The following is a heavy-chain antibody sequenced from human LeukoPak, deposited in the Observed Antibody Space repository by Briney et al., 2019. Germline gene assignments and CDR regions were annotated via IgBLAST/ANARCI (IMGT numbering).Heavy chain of an antibody. J-gene: IGHJ6*02. CDR3: ARDSDYVWGSYRYYYGMDV. V-gene: IGHV4-61*08. D-gene: IGHD3-16*02. CDR1: GGSISSGDYY. Sequence: PSETLSLTCTVSGGSISSGDYYWSWIRQPPGKGLEWIGYIYYSGSTNYNPSLKSRVTISVDTSKNQFSLKLSSVTAADTAVYYCARDSDYVWGSYRYYYGMDVWGQGTTVTVSS. CDR2: IYYSGST.